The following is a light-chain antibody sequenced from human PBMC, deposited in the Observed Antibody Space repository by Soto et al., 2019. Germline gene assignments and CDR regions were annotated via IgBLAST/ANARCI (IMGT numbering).Light chain of an antibody. CDR1: QSVSSSY. Sequence: EIVLTQSPGTLSLSPGERATLSCRASQSVSSSYLAWYQQKPGQAPRLLIYGASNRATGIPDRFSGSGSGTDFTLTISRLEPADFAVYYCQQYGSSQWTFGQGTKVDI. V-gene: IGKV3-20*01. CDR3: QQYGSSQWT. J-gene: IGKJ1*01. CDR2: GAS.